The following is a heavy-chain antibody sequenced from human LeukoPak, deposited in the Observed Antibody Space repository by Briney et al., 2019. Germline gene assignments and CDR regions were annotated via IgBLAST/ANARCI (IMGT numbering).Heavy chain of an antibody. J-gene: IGHJ4*02. Sequence: SETLSLTCTVSGGSISSSSYYWGWIRQPPGKGLEWIGCIYYSGSTYYNPSLKSRVTISVDTSKNQFSLKLSSVTAADTAVYYCARHPTPLRYYYDSSGYYYFDYWGQGTLVTVSS. V-gene: IGHV4-39*01. CDR1: GGSISSSSYY. CDR3: ARHPTPLRYYYDSSGYYYFDY. CDR2: IYYSGST. D-gene: IGHD3-22*01.